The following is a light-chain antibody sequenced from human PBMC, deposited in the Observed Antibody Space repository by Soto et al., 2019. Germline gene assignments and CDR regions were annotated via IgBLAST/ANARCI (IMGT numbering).Light chain of an antibody. Sequence: EIVMTQSPATLSVSPGERATLFCRASQSVSGNLAWYQQKPGQAPRLLISGASIRATGFPARFSGSGSGTEFTLTISSLQSEDFAVYYCQQYNNWPPSFGGGTKVEIK. V-gene: IGKV3-15*01. CDR3: QQYNNWPPS. CDR2: GAS. J-gene: IGKJ4*01. CDR1: QSVSGN.